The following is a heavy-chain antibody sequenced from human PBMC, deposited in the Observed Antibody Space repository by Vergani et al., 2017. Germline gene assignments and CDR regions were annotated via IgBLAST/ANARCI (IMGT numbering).Heavy chain of an antibody. CDR1: GGTFSSYT. J-gene: IGHJ4*02. D-gene: IGHD3-22*01. Sequence: QVQLVQSGAEVKKPGSSVKVSCKASGGTFSSYTISWVRQAPGQGLEWMGRIIPILGIANYAQKFQGRVTITADKSTSTAYMELSSLRSEDTAVYYCAREGGYYDSSGLFDYWGQGTLVTVSS. V-gene: IGHV1-69*08. CDR3: AREGGYYDSSGLFDY. CDR2: IIPILGIA.